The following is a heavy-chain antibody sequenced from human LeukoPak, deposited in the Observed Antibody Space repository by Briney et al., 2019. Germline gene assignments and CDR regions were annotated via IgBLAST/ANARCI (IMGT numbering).Heavy chain of an antibody. CDR3: ARTFSPNYYDLLDY. V-gene: IGHV4-59*01. D-gene: IGHD3-22*01. J-gene: IGHJ4*02. Sequence: PSETLSLTCTVSGGSISTYYWSWIRQPPGKGLEWIGYIYYSGSTNYNPSLKSRVTISLDTSKNQFSLKLNSVTAADTAMYYCARTFSPNYYDLLDYWGQGTLVTVSS. CDR2: IYYSGST. CDR1: GGSISTYY.